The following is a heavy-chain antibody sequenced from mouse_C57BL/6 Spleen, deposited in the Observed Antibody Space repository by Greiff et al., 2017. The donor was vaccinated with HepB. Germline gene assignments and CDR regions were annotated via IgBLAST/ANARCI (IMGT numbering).Heavy chain of an antibody. D-gene: IGHD1-1*01. CDR3: ARGHYYGSSYGFAY. V-gene: IGHV1-82*01. CDR1: GYAFSSSW. Sequence: VQLQQSGPELVKPGASVKISCKASGYAFSSSWMNWVKQRPGTGLEWIGRIYPGDGDTNYNGKFKGKATLTADKSSSTAYMQLSSLTSEDSAVYFCARGHYYGSSYGFAYWGQGTLVTVSA. CDR2: IYPGDGDT. J-gene: IGHJ3*01.